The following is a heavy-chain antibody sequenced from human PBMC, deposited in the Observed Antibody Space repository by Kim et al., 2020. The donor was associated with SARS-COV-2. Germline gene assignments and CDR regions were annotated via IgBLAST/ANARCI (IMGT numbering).Heavy chain of an antibody. J-gene: IGHJ6*02. CDR3: ASMKMTGDYYYYGMDV. CDR2: ISAYNGNT. D-gene: IGHD7-27*01. Sequence: ASVKVSCKASGYTFTSYGISWVRQAPGQGLEWMGWISAYNGNTNYAQKLQGRVTMTTDTSTSTAYMELRSLRSDDTAVYYCASMKMTGDYYYYGMDVWGQGTTVTVSS. CDR1: GYTFTSYG. V-gene: IGHV1-18*01.